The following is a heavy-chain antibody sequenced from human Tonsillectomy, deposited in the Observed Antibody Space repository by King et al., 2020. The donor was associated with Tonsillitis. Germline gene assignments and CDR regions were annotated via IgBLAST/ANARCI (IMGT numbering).Heavy chain of an antibody. CDR2: ISGSGDST. Sequence: VQLVESGGGLVQPGGSLRLSCAASGFTFSSHAMSWVRQAPGKGLEWVSAISGSGDSTYYVDSLRGRFTISRDNSKNTLFLQMNSLRVEDTAVYYCSNGVGATPQGYWGQGTLVTVSS. CDR3: SNGVGATPQGY. V-gene: IGHV3-23*04. CDR1: GFTFSSHA. D-gene: IGHD1-26*01. J-gene: IGHJ4*02.